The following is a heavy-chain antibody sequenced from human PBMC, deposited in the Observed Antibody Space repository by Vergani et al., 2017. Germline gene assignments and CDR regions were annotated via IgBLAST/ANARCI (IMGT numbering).Heavy chain of an antibody. J-gene: IGHJ5*02. CDR1: GGTFSSYA. V-gene: IGHV1-69*04. D-gene: IGHD4-11*01. CDR2: IIPILGIA. CDR3: ARVTSKVTPDPAHNWFDP. Sequence: QVQLVQSGAEVKKPGSSVKVSCKASGGTFSSYAISWVRQAPGQGLEWMGRIIPILGIANYAQKFQGRVTITADKSTSTAYMELSSLTSEDTAVYYCARVTSKVTPDPAHNWFDPWGQGTLVTVSS.